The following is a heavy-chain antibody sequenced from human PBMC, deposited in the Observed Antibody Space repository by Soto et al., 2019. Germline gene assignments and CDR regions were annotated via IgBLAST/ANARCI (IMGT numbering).Heavy chain of an antibody. CDR1: GFTFSSYA. Sequence: EVQLLESGGGLVQPGGSLRLSCAASGFTFSSYAMSWVRQAPGKGLEWVSAISGSGGSTYYADSVKGRFTISRDNSKNTLYLQMNSLRAEDTAVYYCAKGFLGYCSGGSCDHDYWGQGTLVTVSS. CDR3: AKGFLGYCSGGSCDHDY. V-gene: IGHV3-23*01. CDR2: ISGSGGST. D-gene: IGHD2-15*01. J-gene: IGHJ4*02.